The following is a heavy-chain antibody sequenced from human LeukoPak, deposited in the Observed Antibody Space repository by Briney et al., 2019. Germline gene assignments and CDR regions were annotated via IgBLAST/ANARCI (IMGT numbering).Heavy chain of an antibody. Sequence: GGSLKLSCAASGFTFSDSVMHWVRQASGKGLQWVGRIRGKTNNYSTAYAASVKVRFTISRDDSKSTAYLQMNSLNAEDTAVYYCTRQFGELLAWRQGTLVTVSS. CDR1: GFTFSDSV. J-gene: IGHJ4*02. D-gene: IGHD3-10*01. V-gene: IGHV3-73*01. CDR3: TRQFGELLA. CDR2: IRGKTNNYST.